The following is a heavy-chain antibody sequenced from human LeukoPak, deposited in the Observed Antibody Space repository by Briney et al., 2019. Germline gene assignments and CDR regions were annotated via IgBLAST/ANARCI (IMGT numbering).Heavy chain of an antibody. J-gene: IGHJ6*03. CDR1: GYTFTNYD. V-gene: IGHV1-8*01. CDR2: MNPNSGNT. Sequence: VASVKVSCKASGYTFTNYDINWVRQATGQGLEWMGWMNPNSGNTGYAQKFQGRVTMTRNTSISTAYMELSSLRSEDTAVDYCARGDEDYYYYYMDVWGKGTTVTVSS. CDR3: ARGDEDYYYYYMDV.